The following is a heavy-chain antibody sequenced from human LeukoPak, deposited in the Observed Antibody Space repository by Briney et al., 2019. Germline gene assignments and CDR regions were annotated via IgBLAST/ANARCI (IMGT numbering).Heavy chain of an antibody. CDR2: IYYSGST. CDR1: GGSISSGGYY. D-gene: IGHD4-17*01. Sequence: PSETLSLTCTVSGGSISSGGYYWSWIRQHPGKGLEWIGYIYYSGSTYYNPSLKSRVTISVDTSKNQFSLKLSSVTAADTAVYYCARVYGDSGTPYFDYWGQGTLVTVSS. J-gene: IGHJ4*02. V-gene: IGHV4-31*03. CDR3: ARVYGDSGTPYFDY.